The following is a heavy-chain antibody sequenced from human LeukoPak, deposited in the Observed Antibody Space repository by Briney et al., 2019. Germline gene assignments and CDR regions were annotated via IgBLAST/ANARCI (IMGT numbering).Heavy chain of an antibody. CDR2: IYYSGST. J-gene: IGHJ4*02. D-gene: IGHD3-22*01. CDR1: GGSISSYY. Sequence: KASETLFLTCTVSGGSISSYYWGWIRQPPGKGLEWIGSIYYSGSTYYNPSLKSRVTISVDTSKNQFSLKLSSVTAADTAVYYCATTTYYYDSSGYSPPWYWGQGTLVTVSS. CDR3: ATTTYYYDSSGYSPPWY. V-gene: IGHV4-39*01.